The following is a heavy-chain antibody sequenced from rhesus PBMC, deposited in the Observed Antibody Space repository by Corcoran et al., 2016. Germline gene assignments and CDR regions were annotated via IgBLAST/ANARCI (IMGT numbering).Heavy chain of an antibody. CDR3: ARVVGAAAGGYGLDS. CDR1: GFSITLSGTG. D-gene: IGHD6-31*01. Sequence: QVTLKESGPALVKPTQTLTLTCTFYGFSITLSGTGVVWHRQHPGKALEWLVSISWNNNKYYNTSLKSRLTISKDTSKNQVVLTMTNMDPVDTATYYCARVVGAAAGGYGLDSWGQGVVVTVSS. V-gene: IGHV2-95*01. CDR2: ISWNNNK. J-gene: IGHJ6*01.